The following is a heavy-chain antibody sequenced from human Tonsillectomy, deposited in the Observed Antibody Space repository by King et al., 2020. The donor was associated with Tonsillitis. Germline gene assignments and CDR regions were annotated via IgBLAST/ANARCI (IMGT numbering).Heavy chain of an antibody. Sequence: VQLVESGGGLVKPGGSLRLSCAASGFTFSSYSMNWVRQAPGKGLEWVSSISSSSSYIYYADSLKGRFTISRDNAKNSLYLQMNSLRAEDTAVYYCARDSFLAYCGGDCYSLSAWGQGTLVTVSS. V-gene: IGHV3-21*01. J-gene: IGHJ5*02. CDR3: ARDSFLAYCGGDCYSLSA. D-gene: IGHD2-21*02. CDR1: GFTFSSYS. CDR2: ISSSSSYI.